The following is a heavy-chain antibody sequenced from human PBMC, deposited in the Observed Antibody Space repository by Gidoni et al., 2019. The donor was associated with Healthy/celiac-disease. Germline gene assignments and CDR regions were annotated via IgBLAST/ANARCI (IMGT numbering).Heavy chain of an antibody. V-gene: IGHV4-39*01. CDR1: GGSISSSSYY. J-gene: IGHJ4*02. CDR3: ATLLTTVTTSQFDY. Sequence: QLQLQESGPGLVKPSETLSLTCTVSGGSISSSSYYWGWIRQPPGKGLEWIGSIYYSGSTYYNPSLKSRVTISVDTSKNQFSLKLSSVTAADTAVYYCATLLTTVTTSQFDYWGQGTLVTVSS. D-gene: IGHD4-17*01. CDR2: IYYSGST.